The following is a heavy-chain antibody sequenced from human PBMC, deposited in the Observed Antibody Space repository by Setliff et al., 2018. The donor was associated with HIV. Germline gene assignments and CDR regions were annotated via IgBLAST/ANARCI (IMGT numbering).Heavy chain of an antibody. CDR3: AHGRLNYYDRAFDI. J-gene: IGHJ3*02. CDR1: GFSLSTSGVG. Sequence: SGPTLVNPTQTLTLTCTFSGFSLSTSGVGVGWIRQPPGKALEWLALIYWNDDKRYSPSLKSRLTITKDTSKNQVVLTMTNRDPVDTATYYCAHGRLNYYDRAFDIWGQGTMVTVSS. V-gene: IGHV2-5*01. D-gene: IGHD3-22*01. CDR2: IYWNDDK.